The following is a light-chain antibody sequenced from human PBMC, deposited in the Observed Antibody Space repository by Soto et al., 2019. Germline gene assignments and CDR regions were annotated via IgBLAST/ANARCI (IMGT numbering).Light chain of an antibody. Sequence: DVVMTQSPLSLPVTLGQPASISCRSSQSLVYRDGNTYLTWFQQRPGQSPRRLIYQVSTRDSGVPDRFSGSGSGTDFTLKISRVEAEDVGLYYCMQASHWPWTFGQGTKVDIK. CDR3: MQASHWPWT. V-gene: IGKV2-30*01. CDR1: QSLVYRDGNTY. CDR2: QVS. J-gene: IGKJ1*01.